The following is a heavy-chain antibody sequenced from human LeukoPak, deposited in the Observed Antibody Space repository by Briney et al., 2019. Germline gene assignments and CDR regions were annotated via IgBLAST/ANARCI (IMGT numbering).Heavy chain of an antibody. CDR1: GFTFSSCA. V-gene: IGHV3-23*01. CDR2: ISGSGGST. D-gene: IGHD6-19*01. J-gene: IGHJ4*02. CDR3: AKDLDSYSSGWNTLDY. Sequence: GGSLRLSCAASGFTFSSCAMSWVRQAPGKGLEWVSAISGSGGSTYYADSVKGRFTISRDNSKNTLYLRMNSLRAEDTAVYYCAKDLDSYSSGWNTLDYWGQGTLVTVSS.